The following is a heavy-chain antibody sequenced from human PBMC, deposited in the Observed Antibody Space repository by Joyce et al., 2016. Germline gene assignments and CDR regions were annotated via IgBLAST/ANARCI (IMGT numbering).Heavy chain of an antibody. J-gene: IGHJ5*02. CDR2: VHYSWGT. D-gene: IGHD6-19*01. V-gene: IGHV4-59*08. Sequence: QVQLQESGPGLVKPSETLSLTCTVSGGTISSYHWSWIRQSPGKGLEWIGYVHYSWGTSDNPALKSRVTIAVDTSKRQFSLRLSSVTSADTAVYYCARHASGWYKVSWFDPWGQGTLVTVSS. CDR1: GGTISSYH. CDR3: ARHASGWYKVSWFDP.